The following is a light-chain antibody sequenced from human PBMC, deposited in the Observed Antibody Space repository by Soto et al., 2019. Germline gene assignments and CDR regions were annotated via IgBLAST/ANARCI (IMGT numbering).Light chain of an antibody. J-gene: IGKJ4*01. CDR3: QQYYSTPT. CDR1: QSVLYSSNNKNY. CDR2: WAS. V-gene: IGKV4-1*01. Sequence: DIVMTQSPDSLAVSLGERATINCKSSQSVLYSSNNKNYLAWYQQKPGQPPKLLIYWASTREFGVPDRFSGRGSGTDFTLTISSLQAEDVAVYYCQQYYSTPTFGGGTKVEIK.